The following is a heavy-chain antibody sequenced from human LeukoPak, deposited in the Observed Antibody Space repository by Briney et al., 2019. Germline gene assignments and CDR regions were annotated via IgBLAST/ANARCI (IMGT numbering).Heavy chain of an antibody. Sequence: GGSLRLSCAASGFTFSSNGMSWVRQAPGKGLEWVANIWHDRSAKYYVDSVKGRFIISRDNAKNSLYLQMNSLRDEDTAVYYCARGLGYSYGTDFDYWGQGTLVTVSS. CDR3: ARGLGYSYGTDFDY. V-gene: IGHV3-7*01. J-gene: IGHJ4*02. CDR1: GFTFSSNG. CDR2: IWHDRSAK. D-gene: IGHD5-18*01.